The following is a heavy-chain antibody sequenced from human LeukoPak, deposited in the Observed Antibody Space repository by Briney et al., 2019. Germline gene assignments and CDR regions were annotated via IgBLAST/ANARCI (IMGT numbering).Heavy chain of an antibody. Sequence: GASVTVSCTASGYTFTSYYMHWVRQAPGQGLEWMGIINPSGGTTSYAQKFQGRVTMTRDTSTSTVYMELSSLRSEDTAVYYCARRGAVDTTMTNWGQGTLVTVSS. D-gene: IGHD5-18*01. CDR2: INPSGGTT. CDR3: ARRGAVDTTMTN. J-gene: IGHJ4*02. V-gene: IGHV1-46*01. CDR1: GYTFTSYY.